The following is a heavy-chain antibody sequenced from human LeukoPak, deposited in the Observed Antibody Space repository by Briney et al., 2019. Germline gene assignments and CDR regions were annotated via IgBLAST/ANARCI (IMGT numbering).Heavy chain of an antibody. CDR2: ISYDGSNK. D-gene: IGHD3-10*01. CDR3: ARGYMVADY. Sequence: GRSLRLSCAASGFSFNSYTMHWVRQAPGKGLEWVAVISYDGSNKYYADSVKGRFTISRDNSKNTLYLQMNSLRAEDTAVYYCARGYMVADYWGQGTLVTVSS. J-gene: IGHJ4*02. CDR1: GFSFNSYT. V-gene: IGHV3-30*04.